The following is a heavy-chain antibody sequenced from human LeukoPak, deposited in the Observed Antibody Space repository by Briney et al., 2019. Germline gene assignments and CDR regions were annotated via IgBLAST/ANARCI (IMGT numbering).Heavy chain of an antibody. Sequence: GGSLRLSCAVSGFTFTSFTMNWVRQTPGKGLEWVSSISSSSGYIYYADSVQGRFTISRDNAKNSLYLQMNSLRAEDTAVYYCARDRQARTWTWIQLWSHAFDIWGQGTMVTVSS. CDR1: GFTFTSFT. CDR3: ARDRQARTWTWIQLWSHAFDI. J-gene: IGHJ3*02. CDR2: ISSSSGYI. D-gene: IGHD5-18*01. V-gene: IGHV3-21*01.